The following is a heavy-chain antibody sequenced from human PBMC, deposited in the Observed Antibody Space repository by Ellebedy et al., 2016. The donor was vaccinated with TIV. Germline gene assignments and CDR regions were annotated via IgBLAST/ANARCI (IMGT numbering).Heavy chain of an antibody. Sequence: ASVKVSCKVSGYTFTRYYLYWVRQAPGQGLDWMGIINPTSGDSNYAKKFQGRVTMTRDTSTSTVDMELSSLRSEDTAVYYCARGDNYYYDSSGYYYSHWGQGTLVTVSS. V-gene: IGHV1-46*01. CDR1: GYTFTRYY. D-gene: IGHD3-22*01. CDR3: ARGDNYYYDSSGYYYSH. J-gene: IGHJ4*02. CDR2: INPTSGDS.